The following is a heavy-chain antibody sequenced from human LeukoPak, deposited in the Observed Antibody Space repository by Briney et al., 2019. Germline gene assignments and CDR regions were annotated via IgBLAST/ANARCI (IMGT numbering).Heavy chain of an antibody. CDR3: AKGGIMQSSSPGLQYFDL. J-gene: IGHJ2*01. D-gene: IGHD6-6*01. CDR1: GFTFTSYG. CDR2: ITYDGYYK. V-gene: IGHV3-30*18. Sequence: PGGSLRLSCAASGFTFTSYGMHWVRQSPGKGLEWVALITYDGYYKYYSDSVKGRFTISSDTSKNTLYLQMNSLRAEDTAVYYCAKGGIMQSSSPGLQYFDLWGRGTLVSVSS.